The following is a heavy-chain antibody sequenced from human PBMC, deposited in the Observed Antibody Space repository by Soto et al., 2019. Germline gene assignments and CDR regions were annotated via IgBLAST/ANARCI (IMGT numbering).Heavy chain of an antibody. CDR1: GFTFSSYG. CDR3: ARQGGPAHGMDV. Sequence: PGGSLRLSCAASGFTFSSYGMHWVRQAPGKGLEWVAVIWYDGSNKYYADSVKGRFTISRDNSKNTLYLQMNSLRAEDTAVYYCARQGGPAHGMDVWGQGTTVTVSS. V-gene: IGHV3-33*01. J-gene: IGHJ6*02. D-gene: IGHD3-16*01. CDR2: IWYDGSNK.